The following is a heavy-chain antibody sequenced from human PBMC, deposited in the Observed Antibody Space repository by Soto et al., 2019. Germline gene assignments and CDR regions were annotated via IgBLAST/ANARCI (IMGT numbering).Heavy chain of an antibody. V-gene: IGHV3-30*03. Sequence: QVQLVESGGGVVQPGRSLRLSCAASGFTFSSYGMHWVRQAPGKGLEWVAVISYDGSNKYYADSVKGRFTISRDNSKNTLYLQMNSLRAEDTAVYYCAYAVTFDYWGQGTLVTVSS. J-gene: IGHJ4*02. CDR2: ISYDGSNK. CDR1: GFTFSSYG. CDR3: AYAVTFDY. D-gene: IGHD2-2*01.